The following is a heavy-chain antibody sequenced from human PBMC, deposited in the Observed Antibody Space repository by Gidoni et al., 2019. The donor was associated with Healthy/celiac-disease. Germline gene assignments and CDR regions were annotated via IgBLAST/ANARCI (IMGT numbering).Heavy chain of an antibody. CDR3: ARRRIVATIDY. J-gene: IGHJ4*02. CDR2: IYYSGST. CDR1: GGSISSSSYY. V-gene: IGHV4-39*01. D-gene: IGHD5-12*01. Sequence: QLQLQESGPGLVKPSETLSLTCTVSGGSISSSSYYWGWIRQPPGKGLEWIGSIYYSGSTYYNPSLKSRVTISVDTSKNQFSLKLSSVTAADTAVYYCARRRIVATIDYWGQGTLVTVSS.